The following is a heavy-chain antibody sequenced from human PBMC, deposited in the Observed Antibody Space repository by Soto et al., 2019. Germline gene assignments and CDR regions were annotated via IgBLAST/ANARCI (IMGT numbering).Heavy chain of an antibody. J-gene: IGHJ4*02. Sequence: EVQLLESGGGLVQPGGSLRLSCAASGFTFRNYAMSWARQAPGKGLEWVSRINSDGSSTSYAGSVKGRFTISRDNAKNTLYLQMNSLRAEDTAVYYCVRTSLVVAAATREDYWGQGTLVTVSS. CDR3: VRTSLVVAAATREDY. V-gene: IGHV3-74*02. D-gene: IGHD2-15*01. CDR1: GFTFRNYA. CDR2: INSDGSST.